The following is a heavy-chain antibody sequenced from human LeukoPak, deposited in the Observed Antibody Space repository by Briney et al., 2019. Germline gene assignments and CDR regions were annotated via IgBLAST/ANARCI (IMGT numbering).Heavy chain of an antibody. Sequence: PSETLSLTCTVSGVSISSYYWSWIRQPPGKGLEWIGYIYYSGSTNYNPSLKSRVTISVDTSKNQFSLKLSSVTAADTAVYYCARAFAGKLPLFDYWGQGTLVTVSS. CDR1: GVSISSYY. CDR2: IYYSGST. D-gene: IGHD2-15*01. CDR3: ARAFAGKLPLFDY. J-gene: IGHJ4*02. V-gene: IGHV4-59*01.